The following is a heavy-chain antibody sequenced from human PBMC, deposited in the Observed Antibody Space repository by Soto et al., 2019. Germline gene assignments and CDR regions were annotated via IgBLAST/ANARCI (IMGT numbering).Heavy chain of an antibody. V-gene: IGHV3-7*05. CDR3: ARPKGTYYYYGMDV. CDR1: GFTFSSYW. Sequence: GGSLRLSCAASGFTFSSYWMSWVRQAPGKGLEWVANIKQDGSEKYYVDSVKGRFTISRDNAKNSLYLQMNSLRAEDTAVYYCARPKGTYYYYGMDVWGQATTVTVSS. CDR2: IKQDGSEK. J-gene: IGHJ6*02.